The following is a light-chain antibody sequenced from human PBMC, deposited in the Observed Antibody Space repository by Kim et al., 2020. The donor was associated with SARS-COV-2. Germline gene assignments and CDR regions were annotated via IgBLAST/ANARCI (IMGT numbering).Light chain of an antibody. Sequence: LSPGERATLSCRASQSVSSYLAWYQQKPGQAPRLLIYDASKRATGIPARFSGSGSGTDFTLTISSLEPEDFAVYYCQQRSNWPITFGQGTRLEIK. CDR3: QQRSNWPIT. CDR1: QSVSSY. CDR2: DAS. V-gene: IGKV3-11*01. J-gene: IGKJ5*01.